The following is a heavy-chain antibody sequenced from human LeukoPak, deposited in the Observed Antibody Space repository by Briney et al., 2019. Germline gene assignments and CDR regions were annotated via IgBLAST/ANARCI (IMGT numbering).Heavy chain of an antibody. V-gene: IGHV4-61*01. D-gene: IGHD2-2*01. CDR1: GGSVSSGSYY. CDR2: IYYSGST. CDR3: ARGSQHPAGYYFDY. J-gene: IGHJ4*02. Sequence: RSSETLSLTCTVSGGSVSSGSYYWSCIRQPPGKGLEWIGYIYYSGSTNYNPSLKSRVTISVDTFKNQFSLKLSSVTAADTAVYYCARGSQHPAGYYFDYWGQGTLVTVSS.